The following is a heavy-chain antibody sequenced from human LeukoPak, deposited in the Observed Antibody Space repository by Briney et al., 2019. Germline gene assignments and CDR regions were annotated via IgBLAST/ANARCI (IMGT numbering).Heavy chain of an antibody. CDR1: GGSFSGYY. CDR3: ASGQYQLLAYYYYYYGMDV. J-gene: IGHJ6*02. CDR2: INHSGST. D-gene: IGHD2-2*01. Sequence: SETLSLTCAVYGGSFSGYYWSWIRQPPGKGLEWIGEINHSGSTNYNPSLKRRGTISVDTSKHQFSLKLSSVTAADTAVYYCASGQYQLLAYYYYYYGMDVWGQGTTVTVSS. V-gene: IGHV4-34*01.